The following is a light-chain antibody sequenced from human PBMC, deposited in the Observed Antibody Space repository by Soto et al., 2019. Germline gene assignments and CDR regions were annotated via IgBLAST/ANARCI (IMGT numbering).Light chain of an antibody. Sequence: DSEITQSPSSLSASVGDRVTITCRASQSISSYLNWYQQKPGKAPKLLIYAASSLQSGVPSRFSGSGSGTDFTLTISSLQPEDFATYYCQQSYSTPRTFGQGTKV. CDR3: QQSYSTPRT. CDR1: QSISSY. J-gene: IGKJ1*01. V-gene: IGKV1-39*01. CDR2: AAS.